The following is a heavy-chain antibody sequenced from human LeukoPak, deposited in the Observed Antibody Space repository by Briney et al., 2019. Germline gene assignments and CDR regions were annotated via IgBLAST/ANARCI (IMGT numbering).Heavy chain of an antibody. Sequence: SETLSLTCTVSGGSISSYYWSWIRQPAGKGLEWIGRIYTSGSTNYNPSLKSRVTMSVDTSKNQFSLKLSSVTAADTAVYYCARAEADSAARLYFFDYWGQGTLVTVSS. J-gene: IGHJ4*02. CDR3: ARAEADSAARLYFFDY. CDR1: GGSISSYY. D-gene: IGHD6-6*01. V-gene: IGHV4-4*07. CDR2: IYTSGST.